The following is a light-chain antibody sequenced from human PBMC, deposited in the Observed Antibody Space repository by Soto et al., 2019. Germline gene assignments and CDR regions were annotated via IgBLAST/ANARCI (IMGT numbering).Light chain of an antibody. CDR1: QSVSSN. V-gene: IGKV3-15*01. Sequence: ETVMTQSLATLSVSPGERATLSCRASQSVSSNLAWYQQKPGQAPRLLIYGASTRATGIPARFSGSGSGTEFTLTINSLQSEDFAVYDCQQYNNWPWTFGQGTKVEIK. J-gene: IGKJ1*01. CDR3: QQYNNWPWT. CDR2: GAS.